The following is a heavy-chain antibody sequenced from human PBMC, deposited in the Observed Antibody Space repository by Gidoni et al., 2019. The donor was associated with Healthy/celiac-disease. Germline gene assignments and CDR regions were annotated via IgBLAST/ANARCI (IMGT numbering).Heavy chain of an antibody. CDR1: CFPLSIYE. Sequence: VQLVESGGGLVQPGGSLRLSCAASCFPLSIYEMNGVRQAPGKGLEWVSYISSSGSTIYYADSVKGRFTISRDNAKNSLYLQMNSLRAEDTAVYYCASMDIVVVPAAPGWFDPWGQGTLVTVSS. CDR2: ISSSGSTI. J-gene: IGHJ5*02. D-gene: IGHD2-2*03. V-gene: IGHV3-48*03. CDR3: ASMDIVVVPAAPGWFDP.